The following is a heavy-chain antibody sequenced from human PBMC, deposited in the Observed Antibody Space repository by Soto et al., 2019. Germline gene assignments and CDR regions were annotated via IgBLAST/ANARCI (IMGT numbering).Heavy chain of an antibody. CDR1: GYTFTSYG. CDR2: ISAYNGNT. CDR3: ARGGLGSARIGELPDAHYYYYYMDV. V-gene: IGHV1-18*01. Sequence: GASVKVSCKASGYTFTSYGISWVRQAPGQGLEWMGWISAYNGNTNYAQKLQGRVTMTTDTSTSTAYMELRSLRSDDTAVYYCARGGLGSARIGELPDAHYYYYYMDVWGKGATVTVSS. D-gene: IGHD3-10*01. J-gene: IGHJ6*03.